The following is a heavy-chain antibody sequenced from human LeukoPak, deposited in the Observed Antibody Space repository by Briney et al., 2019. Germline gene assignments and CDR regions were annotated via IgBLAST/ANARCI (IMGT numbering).Heavy chain of an antibody. J-gene: IGHJ4*02. Sequence: GGSLRLSCAASGFIFSSYSMSWVRQAPGKGLEWVSYINGPSDTIYYADPVKGRFSISRDNAKYPVYLQMSSLRAEDTAVYYCTTYGRDGYRGYFWGQGALVTVSS. D-gene: IGHD5-24*01. V-gene: IGHV3-48*04. CDR2: INGPSDTI. CDR1: GFIFSSYS. CDR3: TTYGRDGYRGYF.